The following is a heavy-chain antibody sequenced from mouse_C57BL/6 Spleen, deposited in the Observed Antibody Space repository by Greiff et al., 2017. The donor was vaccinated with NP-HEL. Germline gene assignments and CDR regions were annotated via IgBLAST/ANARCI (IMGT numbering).Heavy chain of an antibody. Sequence: VQLHQSGPELVKPGASVKISCKASGYTFTDYYMNWVKQSHGKSLEWIGDINPNNGGTSYNQKFKGKATLTVDKSSSTAYMELRSLTSEDSAVYYCARGDYSNYLFAYWGQGTLVTVSA. CDR1: GYTFTDYY. CDR2: INPNNGGT. CDR3: ARGDYSNYLFAY. V-gene: IGHV1-26*01. J-gene: IGHJ3*01. D-gene: IGHD2-5*01.